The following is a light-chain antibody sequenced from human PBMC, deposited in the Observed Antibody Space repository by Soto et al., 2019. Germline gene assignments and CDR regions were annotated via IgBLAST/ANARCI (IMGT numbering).Light chain of an antibody. V-gene: IGLV2-14*01. CDR1: SSDVGGYNY. CDR2: DVS. J-gene: IGLJ1*01. CDR3: NSYTSSSTRCV. Sequence: QSVLTQPASVSGSPGQSITISCTGTSSDVGGYNYVSWYQQHPGKAPKLMIYDVSNRPSGVSNRFSGSKSGNTASLTISGLQAEDEADYYCNSYTSSSTRCVFGTGTKVTVL.